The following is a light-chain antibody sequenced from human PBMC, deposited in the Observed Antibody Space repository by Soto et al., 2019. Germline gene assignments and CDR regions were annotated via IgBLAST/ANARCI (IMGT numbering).Light chain of an antibody. CDR2: AAA. J-gene: IGKJ1*01. CDR1: QSIFHNH. CDR3: RQYGSSPTT. V-gene: IGKV3-20*01. Sequence: IVLTRSPGTLSLSPGERATLSSRASQSIFHNHIGSYQQKPAQAPRRLIFAAAFKATGIPDRISGSGSGTDFTLTISRLEPQDFAVYYCRQYGSSPTTFGQGTKVDIK.